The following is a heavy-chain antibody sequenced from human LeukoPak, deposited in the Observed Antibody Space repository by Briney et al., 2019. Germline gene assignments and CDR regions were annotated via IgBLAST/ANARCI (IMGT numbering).Heavy chain of an antibody. CDR3: ARVSVGATMLAYFDY. D-gene: IGHD1-26*01. Sequence: GGSLRLSCAASGFTFDDYAMHWVRHGPGKGLEWVSGISWNSGSIGYADSVKGRFTISRDNAKNSLYLQMNSLRSEDTAVYYCARVSVGATMLAYFDYWGQGTLVTVSS. CDR1: GFTFDDYA. CDR2: ISWNSGSI. J-gene: IGHJ4*02. V-gene: IGHV3-9*01.